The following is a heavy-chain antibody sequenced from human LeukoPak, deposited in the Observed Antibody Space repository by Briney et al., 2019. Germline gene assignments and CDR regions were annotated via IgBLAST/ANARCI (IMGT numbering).Heavy chain of an antibody. Sequence: GGSLRLSCAASGFTFSSYAMSWVRQAPGKGLVWVSRINSDGSSTAYADSVKGQFTISRDNAKNTLYLQMNSLRAEDTAVYYCAREYCTTTSCYTGLLGYWGQGTLVTVSS. CDR2: INSDGSST. V-gene: IGHV3-74*01. D-gene: IGHD2-2*02. J-gene: IGHJ4*02. CDR1: GFTFSSYA. CDR3: AREYCTTTSCYTGLLGY.